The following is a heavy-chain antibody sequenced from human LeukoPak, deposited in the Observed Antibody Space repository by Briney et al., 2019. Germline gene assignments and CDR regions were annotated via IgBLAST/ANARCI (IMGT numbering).Heavy chain of an antibody. D-gene: IGHD2-2*02. CDR3: AKGTSYTRTTADFDY. Sequence: GGSLRLSCAASGFTFSSYGMHWVRQAPGKGLEWVAVISYDGSNKYYADSVKGRFTISRDNSKNTLYLQMNSLRAEDTAVYYCAKGTSYTRTTADFDYWGQGTLVTVSS. CDR2: ISYDGSNK. J-gene: IGHJ4*02. CDR1: GFTFSSYG. V-gene: IGHV3-30*18.